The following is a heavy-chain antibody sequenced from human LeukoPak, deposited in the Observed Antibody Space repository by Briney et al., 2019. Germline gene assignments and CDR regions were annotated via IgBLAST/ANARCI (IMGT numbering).Heavy chain of an antibody. D-gene: IGHD3-9*01. CDR3: ARARYFDWPIDY. CDR2: IYYSGST. J-gene: IGHJ4*02. Sequence: KPSETLSLTCTVSGGSISSYSWSWFGQPPGKGLEWIGYIYYSGSTNYTPSLKRRVTISVDTSKNQFSLKLSSVTAADTAVYYCARARYFDWPIDYWGQGTLVTVSS. CDR1: GGSISSYS. V-gene: IGHV4-59*01.